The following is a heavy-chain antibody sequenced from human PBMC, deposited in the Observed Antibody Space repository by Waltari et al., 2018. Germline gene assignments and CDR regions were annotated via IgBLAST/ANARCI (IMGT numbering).Heavy chain of an antibody. CDR2: IYHSGST. Sequence: QVQLQESGPGLVKPSETLSLTCAVSGFSISSGYYWGWIRQPPGRGLEWIGSIYHSGSTYYNPSLKSRATISVDTSKNQFSLKLSSVTAADTAVDYCAREGRSIAPAGTRRKDFTFDYWGQGTLVTVSS. V-gene: IGHV4-38-2*02. J-gene: IGHJ4*02. CDR3: AREGRSIAPAGTRRKDFTFDY. D-gene: IGHD6-13*01. CDR1: GFSISSGYY.